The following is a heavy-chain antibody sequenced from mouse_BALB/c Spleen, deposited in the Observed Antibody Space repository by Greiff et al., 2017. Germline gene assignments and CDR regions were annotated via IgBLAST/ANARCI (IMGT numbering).Heavy chain of an antibody. CDR1: GFTFSDYY. V-gene: IGHV5-4*02. J-gene: IGHJ4*01. CDR3: ARVYGKWAMDY. CDR2: ISDGGSYT. D-gene: IGHD2-10*02. Sequence: EVKVVESGGGLVKPGGSLKLSCAASGFTFSDYYMYWVRQTPEKRLEWVATISDGGSYTYYPDSVKGRFTISRDNAKNNLYLQMSSLKSEDTAMYYCARVYGKWAMDYRGQGTSVTVSS.